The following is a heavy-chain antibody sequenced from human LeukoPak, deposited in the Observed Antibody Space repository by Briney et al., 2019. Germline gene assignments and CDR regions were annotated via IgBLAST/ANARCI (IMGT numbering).Heavy chain of an antibody. D-gene: IGHD6-13*01. CDR1: GFIFSDYH. V-gene: IGHV3-11*04. Sequence: PEGPLRLSCAASGFIFSDYHMSWIRQAPGKGLEFVAYISSDGTANYYADSVKGRFTISGDNAQNSVHLEITNLRAEDTAVYYCAREFWYRFEIWGQGTVVTVSS. J-gene: IGHJ4*02. CDR2: ISSDGTAN. CDR3: AREFWYRFEI.